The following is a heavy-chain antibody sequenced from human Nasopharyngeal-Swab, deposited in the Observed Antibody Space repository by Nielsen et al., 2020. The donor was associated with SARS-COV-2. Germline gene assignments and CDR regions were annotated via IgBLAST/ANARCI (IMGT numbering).Heavy chain of an antibody. CDR3: ARERGSSGLDGFDI. D-gene: IGHD6-19*01. CDR1: GFNFNSYR. Sequence: GESLKISCAASGFNFNSYRMNWVRQAPGKGLEWVSNISSSSSSIYYADSVKGRFTISRDNAKNSLYLQMNSLRAEDTAVYYCARERGSSGLDGFDIWGQGTMVTVSP. J-gene: IGHJ3*02. V-gene: IGHV3-48*01. CDR2: ISSSSSSI.